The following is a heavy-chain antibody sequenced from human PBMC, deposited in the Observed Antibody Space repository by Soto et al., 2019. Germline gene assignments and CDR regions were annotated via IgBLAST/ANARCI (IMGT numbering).Heavy chain of an antibody. CDR3: ARSRITGTTWSFDK. D-gene: IGHD1-20*01. J-gene: IGHJ4*02. CDR1: GYSFTNYW. Sequence: GESLKISCKASGYSFTNYWICWGRHIPGKGLEWMAIIYPGDSDARYRPSFQGQVTISADKSINTAYLQWSSLKASDTAMYYCARSRITGTTWSFDKWGQGTLVTVSS. CDR2: IYPGDSDA. V-gene: IGHV5-51*01.